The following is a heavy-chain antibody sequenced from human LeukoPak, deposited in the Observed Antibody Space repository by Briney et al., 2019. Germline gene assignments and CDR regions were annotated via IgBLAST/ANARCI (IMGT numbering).Heavy chain of an antibody. CDR3: ARDPLGYCSGGSCPSYFDY. CDR1: GYTFTSYA. CDR2: INTNTGNP. J-gene: IGHJ4*02. V-gene: IGHV7-4-1*02. D-gene: IGHD2-15*01. Sequence: GASVKVSCKASGYTFTSYAMNWVRQAPGQGPEWMGWINTNTGNPTYAQGFTGRFVFSLDTSVSTAYLQISSLKAEDTAVYYCARDPLGYCSGGSCPSYFDYWGQGTLVTVSS.